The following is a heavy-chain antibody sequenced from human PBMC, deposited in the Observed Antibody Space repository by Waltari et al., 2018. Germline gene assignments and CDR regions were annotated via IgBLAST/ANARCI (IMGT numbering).Heavy chain of an antibody. CDR2: TVTSFGTA. J-gene: IGHJ5*02. CDR3: ATGDYDSSGYSSWFDP. Sequence: QVQLVQSGAEVKKPGSSVKFSCKASGGTFSSYAISWSGQAPGQGLEWMGGTVTSFGTANYTSNGQGRVTIAADESKSTANMELSSMRSEDTAVYYCATGDYDSSGYSSWFDPWGQGTLVSVSS. D-gene: IGHD3-22*01. V-gene: IGHV1-69*01. CDR1: GGTFSSYA.